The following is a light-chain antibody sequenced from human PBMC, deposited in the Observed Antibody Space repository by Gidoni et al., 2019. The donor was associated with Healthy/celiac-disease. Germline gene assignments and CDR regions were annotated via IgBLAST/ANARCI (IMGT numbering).Light chain of an antibody. CDR1: QSISSY. CDR2: AAS. J-gene: IGKJ3*01. Sequence: DTQMTQSTSPLSASVGDRVTNTCRTSQSISSYLNWYQQKPGKAPKLLIYAASSLQSGVPSRFSGSGSGTDFTLTISSLQPEDFATYYCQQSYSTPGITFGPGTKVDIK. CDR3: QQSYSTPGIT. V-gene: IGKV1-39*01.